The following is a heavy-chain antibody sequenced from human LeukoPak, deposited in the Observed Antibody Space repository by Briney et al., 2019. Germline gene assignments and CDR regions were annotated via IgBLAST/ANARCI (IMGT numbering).Heavy chain of an antibody. D-gene: IGHD6-19*01. J-gene: IGHJ4*02. CDR3: ARDLRYSSGWYFDY. CDR2: IYTSGST. V-gene: IGHV4-4*07. CDR1: GASISSYY. Sequence: SETLSLTCTVSGASISSYYWSWIRQPAGKGLEWIGRIYTSGSTNYNPSLKSRVTMSVDTSKNQFSLKLSSVTAADTAVYYCARDLRYSSGWYFDYWGQGTLVTVSS.